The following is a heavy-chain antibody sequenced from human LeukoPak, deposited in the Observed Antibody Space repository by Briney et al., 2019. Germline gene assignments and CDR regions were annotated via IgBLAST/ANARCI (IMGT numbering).Heavy chain of an antibody. V-gene: IGHV1-46*01. Sequence: ASVKVSCKASGYTFTSYYMHWVRQAPGQGLEWMGIINPSGGSTSYAQKFQGRVTMTRDMSTSTIYMELSSLRSEDTAVYYCARDPVYSSGWNYYYYYMDVWGKGTTVTVSS. D-gene: IGHD6-19*01. CDR1: GYTFTSYY. CDR3: ARDPVYSSGWNYYYYYMDV. CDR2: INPSGGST. J-gene: IGHJ6*03.